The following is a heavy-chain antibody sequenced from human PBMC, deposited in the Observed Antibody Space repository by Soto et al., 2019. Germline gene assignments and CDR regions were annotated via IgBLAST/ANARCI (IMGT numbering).Heavy chain of an antibody. CDR1: GGSISSYY. CDR2: IYYSGST. V-gene: IGHV4-59*01. CDR3: ARGWGGYFQH. D-gene: IGHD7-27*01. Sequence: SETLSLTCTFSGGSISSYYWSWIRQPPGKGLEWIGYIYYSGSTNYNPSLKSRVTISVDTSKNQFSLKLSSVTAADTAVYYCARGWGGYFQHWGQGTLVTVSS. J-gene: IGHJ1*01.